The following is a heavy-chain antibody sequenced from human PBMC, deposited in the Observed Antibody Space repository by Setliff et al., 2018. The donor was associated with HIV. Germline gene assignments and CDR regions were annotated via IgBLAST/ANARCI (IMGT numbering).Heavy chain of an antibody. D-gene: IGHD3-3*01. CDR3: ARPLTTSYNFWGDAFDI. Sequence: VKVSCKASGGTFSSYAISWVRQAPGQGLEWMGGIIPFFGTANYAQNFQGRVTISRDTSASTAYMELSSLRSEDTAVYYCARPLTTSYNFWGDAFDIWGQGTMVTVSS. CDR1: GGTFSSYA. CDR2: IIPFFGTA. V-gene: IGHV1-69*05. J-gene: IGHJ3*02.